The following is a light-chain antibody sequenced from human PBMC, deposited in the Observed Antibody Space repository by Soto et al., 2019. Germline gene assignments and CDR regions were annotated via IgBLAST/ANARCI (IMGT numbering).Light chain of an antibody. J-gene: IGLJ1*01. CDR3: SSYAGSNKAV. V-gene: IGLV2-8*01. CDR1: SSDIGGYDY. CDR2: EVT. Sequence: QSALTQPPSASGSPGQSVTISCTGTSSDIGGYDYVSWYQQHPGKAPKLMIYEVTKRPSGVPNRFSGSRSGNTASLTVSGLQAEDEAHYYCSSYAGSNKAVFGTGTKSPS.